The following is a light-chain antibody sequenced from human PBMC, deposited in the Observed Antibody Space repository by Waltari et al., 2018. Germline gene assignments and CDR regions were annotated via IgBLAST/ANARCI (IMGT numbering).Light chain of an antibody. CDR3: QQYDYWPWT. CDR2: GTS. V-gene: IGKV3D-15*01. Sequence: DIVMTQSPATLSLSPGESATLSCRASQSLTRSTFALFQQKPGQPPRLLIYGTSTRAAGIPDRFSGSGSGTDFSLTISGLQPEDFATYYCQQYDYWPWTFGQGTRVE. J-gene: IGKJ1*01. CDR1: QSLTRST.